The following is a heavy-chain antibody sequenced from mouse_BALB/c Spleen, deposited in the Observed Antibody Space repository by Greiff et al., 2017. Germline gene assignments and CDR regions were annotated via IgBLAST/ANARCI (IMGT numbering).Heavy chain of an antibody. D-gene: IGHD2-4*01. CDR1: CYSLTSCYY. V-gene: IGHV3-6*02. Sequence: PEGLGTCLVKPSPSSSPPLSVPCYSLTSCYYWDWIRQFPGNKLEWMGYISHDGSNNYNPSLKNRISITRDTSKNQFFLKLNSVTTEDTATYYCARSVSYDYDGLFAYWGQGTLVTVSA. CDR3: ARSVSYDYDGLFAY. J-gene: IGHJ3*01. CDR2: ISHDGSN.